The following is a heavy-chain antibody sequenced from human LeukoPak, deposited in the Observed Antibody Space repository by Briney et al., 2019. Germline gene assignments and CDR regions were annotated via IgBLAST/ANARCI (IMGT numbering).Heavy chain of an antibody. Sequence: GASVKVSCKASGYTFTRYGISWVRQAPGQGLEWMGWISAYNGNTNYAQKLQGRVTMTTDTSTSTAYMELRSLRSDDTAVYYCARDFMADGSGSYNYYYGMDVWGQGTTVTVSS. D-gene: IGHD3-10*01. CDR2: ISAYNGNT. J-gene: IGHJ6*02. V-gene: IGHV1-18*01. CDR3: ARDFMADGSGSYNYYYGMDV. CDR1: GYTFTRYG.